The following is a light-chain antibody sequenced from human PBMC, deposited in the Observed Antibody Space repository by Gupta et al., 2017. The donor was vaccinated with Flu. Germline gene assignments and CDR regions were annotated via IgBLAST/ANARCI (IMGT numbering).Light chain of an antibody. CDR3: CSYAGSNTPV. J-gene: IGLJ3*02. Sequence: QSALTQPRSVSGSPGQSVTISCTGTSSDVGGYNYVSWYQQHPGKAPKLMIYDVSKRPSGGPDRFSGSKSGNTASLTISGLQVEDGAEYCCCSYAGSNTPVFGGGTKLTVL. CDR1: SSDVGGYNY. CDR2: DVS. V-gene: IGLV2-11*01.